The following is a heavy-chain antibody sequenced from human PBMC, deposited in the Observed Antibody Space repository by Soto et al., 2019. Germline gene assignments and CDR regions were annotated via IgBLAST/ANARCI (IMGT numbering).Heavy chain of an antibody. J-gene: IGHJ3*02. D-gene: IGHD6-19*01. CDR2: ISGSGGST. Sequence: EVQLLESGGGLVQPGGSLRLSCAASGFTFSSYAMSWVRQAPGKGLEWVSAISGSGGSTYYADSVKGRFTISRDNSKNTLYLQMNSLRAEDTAVYYCAKDRWCIAVAGIYAFDIWGQGTMVTVSS. CDR1: GFTFSSYA. CDR3: AKDRWCIAVAGIYAFDI. V-gene: IGHV3-23*01.